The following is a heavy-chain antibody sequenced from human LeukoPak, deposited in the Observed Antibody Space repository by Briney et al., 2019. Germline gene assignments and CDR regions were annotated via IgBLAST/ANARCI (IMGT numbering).Heavy chain of an antibody. Sequence: SVKVSCKASGGTFSSYAISWVRQAPGQGLEWMGRIIPILGIANYAQKFQGRVTITADKSTSTAYMELCSLRSEDTAVYYCARDGYYYGSGPSPKDYYYYYGMDVWGQGTTVTVSS. CDR3: ARDGYYYGSGPSPKDYYYYYGMDV. CDR2: IIPILGIA. V-gene: IGHV1-69*04. CDR1: GGTFSSYA. J-gene: IGHJ6*02. D-gene: IGHD3-10*01.